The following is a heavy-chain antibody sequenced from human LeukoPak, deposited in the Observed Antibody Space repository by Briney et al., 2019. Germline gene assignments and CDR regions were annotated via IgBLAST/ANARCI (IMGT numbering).Heavy chain of an antibody. CDR3: ASPEDYDSSGYYFRFDY. CDR2: IYYSGST. V-gene: IGHV4-39*01. CDR1: GGSISSSSYY. Sequence: SETLSLTCTVSGGSISSSSYYWGWIRQPPGKGLEWIGSIYYSGSTYYNPSPKSRVTISVDTSKNQFSLKLSSVTAADTAVYYCASPEDYDSSGYYFRFDYWGQGTLVTVSS. D-gene: IGHD3-22*01. J-gene: IGHJ4*02.